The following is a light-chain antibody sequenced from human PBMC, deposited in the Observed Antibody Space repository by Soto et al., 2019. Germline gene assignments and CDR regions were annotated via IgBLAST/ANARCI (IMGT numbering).Light chain of an antibody. CDR1: QSVSSN. J-gene: IGKJ1*01. CDR2: DAS. V-gene: IGKV3-15*01. Sequence: IVMTQSPATLSVSPGERATLSCRASQSVSSNLAWYQQKPGQAPSLLIYDASTRATAIPARFSGSGSGTEFTLTISSVQSEDFAVYYCQQYNNWPRAFGQGTRVDI. CDR3: QQYNNWPRA.